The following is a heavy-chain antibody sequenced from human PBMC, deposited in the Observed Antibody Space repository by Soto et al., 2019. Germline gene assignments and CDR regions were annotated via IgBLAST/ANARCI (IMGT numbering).Heavy chain of an antibody. CDR3: AKESVTGGYDYYYYGMDV. D-gene: IGHD5-12*01. CDR2: ISYDGSNK. V-gene: IGHV3-30*18. Sequence: QVQLVESGGGVVQPGRSLRLSCAASGFTFSSYDMHWVHQAPGKGLEWMAVISYDGSNKHYADSVKGRFTIYRDNSKNTLFLQMNSLRAEDTAVYYCAKESVTGGYDYYYYGMDVWGQGTTVTVSS. CDR1: GFTFSSYD. J-gene: IGHJ6*02.